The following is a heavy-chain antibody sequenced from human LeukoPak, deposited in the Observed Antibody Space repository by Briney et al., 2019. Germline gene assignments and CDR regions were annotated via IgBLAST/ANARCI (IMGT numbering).Heavy chain of an antibody. J-gene: IGHJ6*03. CDR2: IYTSGST. CDR3: ESGGASLKDSSAEYYYYYYYMDV. V-gene: IGHV4-4*07. D-gene: IGHD3-22*01. Sequence: PSETLSLTCTVSGGSISSYYWSWIRQPAGKGLEWIGRIYTSGSTNYKPSLQSRVTMSVDTSKNQFSLKLSSVTAADTAVYYCESGGASLKDSSAEYYYYYYYMDVWGKGTTVTISS. CDR1: GGSISSYY.